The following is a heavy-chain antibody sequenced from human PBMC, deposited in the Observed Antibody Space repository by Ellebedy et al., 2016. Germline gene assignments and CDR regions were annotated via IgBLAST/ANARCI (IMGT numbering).Heavy chain of an antibody. CDR3: AKGGFDWPSHYYGMDV. V-gene: IGHV3-23*01. CDR1: GFTFSSYA. CDR2: ISGSGGST. Sequence: GGSLRLPCAASGFTFSSYAMSWVRQAPGKGLEWVSAISGSGGSTYYADSVKGRFTISRDNSKNTLYLQMNSLRAEDTAVYYCAKGGFDWPSHYYGMDVWGQGTTVTVSS. J-gene: IGHJ6*02. D-gene: IGHD3-9*01.